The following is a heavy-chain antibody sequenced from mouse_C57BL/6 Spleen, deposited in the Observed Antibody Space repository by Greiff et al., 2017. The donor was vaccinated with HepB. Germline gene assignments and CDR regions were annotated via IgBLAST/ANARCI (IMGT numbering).Heavy chain of an antibody. CDR3: VRQGGNSFDY. CDR1: GFSFNTYA. V-gene: IGHV10-1*01. D-gene: IGHD2-1*01. CDR2: IRSKSNNYAT. J-gene: IGHJ2*01. Sequence: EVQLVESGGGLVQPKGSLKLSCAASGFSFNTYAMNWVRQAPGKGLEWVARIRSKSNNYATYYADSVKDRFTISRDDSESMLYLQMNNLKTEDTAMYYCVRQGGNSFDYWGQGTTLTVSS.